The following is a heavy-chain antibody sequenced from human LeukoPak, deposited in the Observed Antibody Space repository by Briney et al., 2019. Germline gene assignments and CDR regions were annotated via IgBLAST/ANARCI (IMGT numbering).Heavy chain of an antibody. Sequence: GESLKISCKGSGYSFTSYWIGWVRQMPGKGLEWMGIIYPGDSDTRYSPSFQGQVTISADESISTAYLQWSSLKASDTAMYYCARVSGYCSGGSCYSGALRFDPWGQGTLVTVSS. CDR3: ARVSGYCSGGSCYSGALRFDP. D-gene: IGHD2-15*01. V-gene: IGHV5-51*01. J-gene: IGHJ5*02. CDR2: IYPGDSDT. CDR1: GYSFTSYW.